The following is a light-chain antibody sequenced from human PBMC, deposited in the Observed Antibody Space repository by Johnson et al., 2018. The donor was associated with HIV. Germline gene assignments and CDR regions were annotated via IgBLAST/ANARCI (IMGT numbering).Light chain of an antibody. CDR1: SSDMGNYA. CDR2: ENN. J-gene: IGLJ1*01. CDR3: GTWDSSLSAEV. V-gene: IGLV1-51*02. Sequence: QSILTQPPSVSAAPGQKVTISCSGSSSDMGNYAVSWYQQLPGTAPKLLIYENNKRPSGIPDRFSGSKSGTSATLGITGLQTGDEADYYCGTWDSSLSAEVFGTGTKVTVL.